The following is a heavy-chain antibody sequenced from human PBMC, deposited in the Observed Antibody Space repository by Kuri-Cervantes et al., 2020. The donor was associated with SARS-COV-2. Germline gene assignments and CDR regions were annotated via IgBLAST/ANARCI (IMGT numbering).Heavy chain of an antibody. J-gene: IGHJ4*02. V-gene: IGHV3-30*02. CDR3: ANDRAAVAVELAPFDY. D-gene: IGHD6-19*01. CDR2: IRYDGSNK. CDR1: GFTFSSYG. Sequence: GGSLRLSCAASGFTFSSYGMHWVRQAPGKGLEWVAFIRYDGSNKYYADSVKGRFTISRDNSKNTLYLQMSGLRAEDTAVYYCANDRAAVAVELAPFDYWGQGTLVTVSS.